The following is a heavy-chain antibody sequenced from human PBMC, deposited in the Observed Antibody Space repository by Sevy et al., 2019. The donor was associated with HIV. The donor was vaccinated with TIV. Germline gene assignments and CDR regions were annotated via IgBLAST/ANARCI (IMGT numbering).Heavy chain of an antibody. V-gene: IGHV3-23*01. CDR3: AKDRFSGSYYTGDFDS. J-gene: IGHJ4*02. D-gene: IGHD3-10*01. Sequence: GGSLRLSCAASGFTFATYAMTWVRQAPGKGLEWVSGISFGGADTYYADSVKGRFTISRDNSKNTLYLQMNSLRAEDTAVFYCAKDRFSGSYYTGDFDSWGQGTLVTVSS. CDR1: GFTFATYA. CDR2: ISFGGADT.